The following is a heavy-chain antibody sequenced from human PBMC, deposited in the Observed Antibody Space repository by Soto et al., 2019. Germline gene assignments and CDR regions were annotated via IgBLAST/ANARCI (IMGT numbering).Heavy chain of an antibody. CDR3: EKGEAAWIMITFGGVIDH. Sequence: EVQLLESGGGLVQPGGSLRLSCAASGFTFSSYAMSWVRQAPGKGLEWVSAISGSGGSTYYADSVKGRFTISRDNSKTTLYLQMNCLRADDTAVYYCEKGEAAWIMITFGGVIDHWGQGTLVTVSS. J-gene: IGHJ5*02. D-gene: IGHD3-16*01. CDR2: ISGSGGST. CDR1: GFTFSSYA. V-gene: IGHV3-23*01.